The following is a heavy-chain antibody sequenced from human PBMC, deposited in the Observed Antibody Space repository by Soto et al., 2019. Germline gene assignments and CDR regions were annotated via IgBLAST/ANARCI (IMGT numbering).Heavy chain of an antibody. Sequence: SGGSLRLSCAASGFTVSSNYMSWVRQAPGKGLEWVSVIYSGGSTYYADSVKGRFTISRDNSKNTLCLQMNSLRAEDTAVYYCARWSARSFDPWGQGTLVTVSS. J-gene: IGHJ5*02. V-gene: IGHV3-53*01. CDR1: GFTVSSNY. CDR3: ARWSARSFDP. CDR2: IYSGGST. D-gene: IGHD1-26*01.